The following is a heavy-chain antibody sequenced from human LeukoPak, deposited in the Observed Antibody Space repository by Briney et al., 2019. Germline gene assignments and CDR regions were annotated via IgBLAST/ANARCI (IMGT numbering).Heavy chain of an antibody. V-gene: IGHV3-11*01. Sequence: PGGSLRLSCAASGFTFSDYYMNWIRQAPGKGLGRVSYISSSGSTIYYADSVEGRFTISRDNAKNSLYLQMNSLRAEDTAVYYCARAKSGSCYYYYYMDVWGKGTTVTVSS. CDR3: ARAKSGSCYYYYYMDV. J-gene: IGHJ6*03. CDR2: ISSSGSTI. CDR1: GFTFSDYY. D-gene: IGHD1-26*01.